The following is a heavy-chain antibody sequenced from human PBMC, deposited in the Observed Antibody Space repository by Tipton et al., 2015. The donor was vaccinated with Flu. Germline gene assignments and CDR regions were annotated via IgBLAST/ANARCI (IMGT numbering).Heavy chain of an antibody. CDR3: AREDYYDVTGQSPSQPFDI. J-gene: IGHJ3*02. CDR2: IGGNGDRT. Sequence: SLRLSCAASGFTFSSFPMNWVRLAPGKGLEWVSRIGGNGDRTYYADSVKGRFTISRDNSKNTLYLQMNSLRVEDTAVYYCAREDYYDVTGQSPSQPFDIWGQGTMVT. D-gene: IGHD3-22*01. V-gene: IGHV3-23*01. CDR1: GFTFSSFP.